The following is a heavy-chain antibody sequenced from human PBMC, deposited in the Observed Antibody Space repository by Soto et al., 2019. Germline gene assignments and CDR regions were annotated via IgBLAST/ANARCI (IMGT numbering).Heavy chain of an antibody. V-gene: IGHV3-53*01. CDR2: IYTAGPT. CDR3: ARGKSRDAYNPLGY. D-gene: IGHD1-1*01. CDR1: GFTVSNYY. J-gene: IGHJ4*02. Sequence: GGSLRLSRAASGFTVSNYYNSWVRQGPGRGLQWVSVIYTAGPTYYADSVKGRFTISRDESKNTLYFQMDNLRAEDTATYYCARGKSRDAYNPLGYWGPGTLVTVSS.